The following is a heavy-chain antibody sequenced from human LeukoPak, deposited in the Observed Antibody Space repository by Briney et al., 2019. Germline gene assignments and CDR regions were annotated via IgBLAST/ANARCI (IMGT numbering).Heavy chain of an antibody. V-gene: IGHV3-48*02. Sequence: PGGSLRLSCAASGFTFSSNSMNWGRQAPGRGLEWVSYISSGSSTIYYADSVKGRFTISRDNDKNSLYVQMNSLRDEDTAVYYCARTSMRALDIWGQGTMVTVSS. J-gene: IGHJ3*02. CDR2: ISSGSSTI. D-gene: IGHD2/OR15-2a*01. CDR1: GFTFSSNS. CDR3: ARTSMRALDI.